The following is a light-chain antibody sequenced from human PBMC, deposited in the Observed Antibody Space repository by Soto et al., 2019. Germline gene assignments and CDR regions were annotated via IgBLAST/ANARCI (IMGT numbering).Light chain of an antibody. V-gene: IGKV3-15*01. CDR1: QSVSSY. CDR2: GAS. J-gene: IGKJ1*01. CDR3: QQYNNWPWT. Sequence: EIVLTHSPATLSLSPGEIATLSCRASQSVSSYLAWYQQKPGQAPRLLIHGASTRATGFPARFSGSGSGTDFTLTISSLQSEDFAVYYCQQYNNWPWTFGQGTKVDIK.